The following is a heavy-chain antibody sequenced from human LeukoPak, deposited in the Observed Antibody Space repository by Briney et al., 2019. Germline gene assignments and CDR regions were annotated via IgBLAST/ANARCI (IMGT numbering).Heavy chain of an antibody. J-gene: IGHJ6*03. CDR3: ARAVAGTYYYYYMDV. D-gene: IGHD6-19*01. V-gene: IGHV1-18*01. CDR1: GYTFTSYG. CDR2: ISAYNGNT. Sequence: ASVKVSCKASGYTFTSYGISWVRQAAGQGREWMGWISAYNGNTNYAQKLQGRVTMTTDTSTSTAYMELRSLRSDDTAVYYCARAVAGTYYYYYMDVWGKGTTVTVSS.